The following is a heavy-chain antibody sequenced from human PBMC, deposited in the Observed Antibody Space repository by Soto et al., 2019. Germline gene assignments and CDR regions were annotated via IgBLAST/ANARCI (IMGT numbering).Heavy chain of an antibody. CDR2: IYNSEST. CDR1: GGSIISSPYY. D-gene: IGHD6-19*01. V-gene: IGHV4-39*01. J-gene: IGHJ2*01. CDR3: ARHHNSGWYVWYFDL. Sequence: QLQLQESGPGLVKPSETLSLTCTVSGGSIISSPYYWGWIRQPPGKGLEWIASIYNSESTYYNPSQKSRVTISVDTSKNQFSLKLSSVTAADTAVYYCARHHNSGWYVWYFDLWGRGTLVTVSS.